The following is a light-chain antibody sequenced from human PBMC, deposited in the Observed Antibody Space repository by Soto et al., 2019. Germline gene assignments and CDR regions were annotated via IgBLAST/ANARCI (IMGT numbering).Light chain of an antibody. V-gene: IGKV3-15*01. CDR2: DAS. Sequence: SVWPAETSTQTYRASQSVNSNLAWYQQKPGQAPRLLISDASTRAAGLPARFSGSGSGTEFTLTISSLQSEDFAVYFCQQSNNWPKTFGQGTKVDIK. CDR3: QQSNNWPKT. CDR1: QSVNSN. J-gene: IGKJ1*01.